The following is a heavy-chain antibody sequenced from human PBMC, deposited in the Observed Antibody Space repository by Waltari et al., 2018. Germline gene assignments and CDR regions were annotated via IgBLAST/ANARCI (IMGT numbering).Heavy chain of an antibody. J-gene: IGHJ2*01. CDR2: INPNSGGT. Sequence: QVQLVQSGAEVKKPGASVKVSCKASGYTFNGYYMHWVRKAPGQGLEWMGWINPNSGGTNYAQKFQGWVTMTRDTSISTAYMELSRLRSDDTAVYYCARDRPDSSGYYWGYFDLWGRGTLVTVSS. D-gene: IGHD3-22*01. CDR1: GYTFNGYY. CDR3: ARDRPDSSGYYWGYFDL. V-gene: IGHV1-2*04.